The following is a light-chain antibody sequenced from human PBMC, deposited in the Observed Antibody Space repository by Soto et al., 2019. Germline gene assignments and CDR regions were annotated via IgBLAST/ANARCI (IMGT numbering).Light chain of an antibody. CDR1: QSVLYSSNNMNY. J-gene: IGKJ4*01. CDR3: QQYYSFPLT. Sequence: DFVKTQSPDSLAVSLGETATINCKSSQSVLYSSNNMNYLSWYQQKPGQPPKLLIYWASTRKSGVPDRISGSGSGTDFTLTISSLQAEDVAVYYCQQYYSFPLTYGGGTKVEIK. V-gene: IGKV4-1*01. CDR2: WAS.